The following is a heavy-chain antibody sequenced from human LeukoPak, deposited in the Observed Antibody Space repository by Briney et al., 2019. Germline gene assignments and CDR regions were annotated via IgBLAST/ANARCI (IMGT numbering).Heavy chain of an antibody. CDR2: ISSSGSTI. J-gene: IGHJ4*02. D-gene: IGHD1-26*01. Sequence: PGGSLRLSCAASGFTFSSYEMNWVRQAPGKGLEWVSYISSSGSTIYYADSVKGRFTISRDNSKNTLYLQMDSLRAEDTAVYYCAKDRSGMGYYFDFWGQGTLVTVSS. CDR1: GFTFSSYE. V-gene: IGHV3-48*03. CDR3: AKDRSGMGYYFDF.